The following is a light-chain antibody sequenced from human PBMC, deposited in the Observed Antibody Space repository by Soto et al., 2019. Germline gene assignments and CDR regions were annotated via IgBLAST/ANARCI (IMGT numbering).Light chain of an antibody. CDR1: QSISTY. V-gene: IGKV1-39*01. CDR2: AAS. Sequence: DIQMTQSPSSLSASVGDRVTITCRASQSISTYLNWYQHKPGRAPKVLIYAASSLHSGVPSRFIGSGSGTDFTLTISSLQPEDFATYYCQQSWTFGQGTRVEIK. J-gene: IGKJ1*01. CDR3: QQSWT.